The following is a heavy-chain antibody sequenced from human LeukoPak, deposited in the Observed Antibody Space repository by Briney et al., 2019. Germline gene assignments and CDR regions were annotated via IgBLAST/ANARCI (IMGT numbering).Heavy chain of an antibody. D-gene: IGHD6-6*01. CDR2: IYYSGST. CDR1: GGSISSYY. Sequence: SETLSLTCTVSGGSISSYYGSWIRQPPGKGLEWIGYIYYSGSTNYNPSLKSRVTISVDTSKNQFSLKLSSVTAADTAVYYCARDSSWSPFDYWGQGTLVTVSS. CDR3: ARDSSWSPFDY. V-gene: IGHV4-59*01. J-gene: IGHJ4*02.